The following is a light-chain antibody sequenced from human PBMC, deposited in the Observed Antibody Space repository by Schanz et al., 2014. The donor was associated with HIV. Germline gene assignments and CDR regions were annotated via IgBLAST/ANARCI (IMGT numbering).Light chain of an antibody. CDR2: DVS. J-gene: IGLJ1*01. V-gene: IGLV2-11*02. CDR3: SSYTRGSTYV. Sequence: QSALTQPRSVPGSPGQSVTISCTGTSSDIGAYNYVSWYQQHPGKAPKVMIYDVSERPSGVPDRFSGSKSGNTASLTISGLQAEDEADYYCSSYTRGSTYVFGSGTKVTVL. CDR1: SSDIGAYNY.